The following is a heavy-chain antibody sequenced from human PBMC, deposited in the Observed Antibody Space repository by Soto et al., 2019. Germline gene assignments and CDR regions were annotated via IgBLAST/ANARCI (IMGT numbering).Heavy chain of an antibody. V-gene: IGHV1-2*02. CDR2: INPNSGGT. Sequence: GASVKVSSNASGYTFTGYYMHWVRQAPGQGLLWMGWINPNSGGTNYAQKFQGRVTMTRDTSISTAYMELSRLRSDDTAVYYCARDSSGGYSYGYYFDYWGQGTLVTVSS. D-gene: IGHD5-18*01. CDR3: ARDSSGGYSYGYYFDY. CDR1: GYTFTGYY. J-gene: IGHJ4*02.